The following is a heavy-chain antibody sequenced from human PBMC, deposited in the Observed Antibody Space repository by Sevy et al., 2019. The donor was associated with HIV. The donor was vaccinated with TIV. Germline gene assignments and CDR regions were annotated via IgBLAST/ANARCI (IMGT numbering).Heavy chain of an antibody. V-gene: IGHV3-30*04. CDR2: ISYDGTDI. J-gene: IGHJ4*02. D-gene: IGHD6-19*01. CDR3: ARDGISSGWYRGYYFDY. Sequence: RGSLRLPCAASRFTFSSYAIHWVRQAPGKGLEWVAFISYDGTDIYYADSVKGRFTISRDNSKNTLFLQMNSLRAEDTAVYYCARDGISSGWYRGYYFDYWGQGTLVTVSS. CDR1: RFTFSSYA.